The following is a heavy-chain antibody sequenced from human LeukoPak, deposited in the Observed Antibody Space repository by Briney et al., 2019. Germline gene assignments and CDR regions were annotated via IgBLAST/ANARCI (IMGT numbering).Heavy chain of an antibody. CDR2: INHSGST. V-gene: IGHV4-34*01. D-gene: IGHD6-6*01. CDR3: ARGSGIAARRWSY. Sequence: SETLPLTCAVYGGSFSGYYWSWIRQPPGKGLEWIGEINHSGSTNYNPSLKSRVTISVDTSKNQFSLKLSSVTAADTAVYYCARGSGIAARRWSYWGQGTLVTVSS. CDR1: GGSFSGYY. J-gene: IGHJ4*02.